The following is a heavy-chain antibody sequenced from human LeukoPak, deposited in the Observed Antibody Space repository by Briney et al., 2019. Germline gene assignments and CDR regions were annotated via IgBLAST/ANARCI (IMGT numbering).Heavy chain of an antibody. Sequence: SETLSLTCTVSGDSISTYYWNWIRQPPGKGLEWIGYISYSGNTNYNPSLKSRATISIDTSRNQFSLNLNSLTAADTAVYYCARVRSDFTSYYFDYWGQGTLVTVSS. V-gene: IGHV4-59*01. CDR2: ISYSGNT. CDR3: ARVRSDFTSYYFDY. J-gene: IGHJ4*02. CDR1: GDSISTYY.